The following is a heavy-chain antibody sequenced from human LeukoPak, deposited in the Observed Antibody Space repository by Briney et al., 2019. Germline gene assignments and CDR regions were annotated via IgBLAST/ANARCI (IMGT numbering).Heavy chain of an antibody. D-gene: IGHD5-12*01. V-gene: IGHV1-69*01. CDR2: IIPIFGTA. CDR3: ARDPKPRYSGSGGFWFDP. J-gene: IGHJ5*02. CDR1: GGTFSSYA. Sequence: SVKVSCKASGGTFSSYAISWVRQAPGQGLEWMGGIIPIFGTANYAQKFQGRVTITADESTSTAYMELSSLRSEDTAVYYCARDPKPRYSGSGGFWFDPCGEGTLVTVSS.